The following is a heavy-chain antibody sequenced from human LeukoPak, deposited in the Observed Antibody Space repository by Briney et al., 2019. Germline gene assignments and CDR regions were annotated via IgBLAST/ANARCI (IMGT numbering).Heavy chain of an antibody. CDR3: ARVRTPLNYGDYGAFDY. CDR1: GYTFTSYG. Sequence: GASVKVSCKTSGYTFTSYGISWVRQAPGQGLEWVGWISAYNGDTSYALKLQGRVTMTTDTSTSTAYMDLRSLRSDDTAVYYCARVRTPLNYGDYGAFDYWGQGTLVTVSS. J-gene: IGHJ4*02. D-gene: IGHD4-17*01. V-gene: IGHV1-18*01. CDR2: ISAYNGDT.